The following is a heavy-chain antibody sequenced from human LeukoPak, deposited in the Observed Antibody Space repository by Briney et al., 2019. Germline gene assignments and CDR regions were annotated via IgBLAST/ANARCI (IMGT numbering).Heavy chain of an antibody. V-gene: IGHV3-53*01. CDR1: GFTVSSNY. CDR2: IYSGGST. J-gene: IGHJ6*02. CDR3: ASDTFGGVIVSPDYGMDV. D-gene: IGHD3-16*02. Sequence: GGSLRLSCAASGFTVSSNYMSWVRQAPGKGLEWVSVIYSGGSTYYADSVKGRFTISRDNSKNTLYLQMNSLRAEDTAVYYCASDTFGGVIVSPDYGMDVWGQGTTVTVSS.